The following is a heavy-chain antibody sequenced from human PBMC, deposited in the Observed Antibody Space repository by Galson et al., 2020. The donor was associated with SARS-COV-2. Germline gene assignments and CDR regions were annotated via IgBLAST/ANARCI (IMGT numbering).Heavy chain of an antibody. D-gene: IGHD3-3*01. V-gene: IGHV1-46*01. Sequence: ASVKVSCKASGYTFTSYYMHWVRQAPGQGLEWMGIINPSGGSTSYAQKFQGRVTMTRDTSTSTVYMELSSLRSEDTAVYYCAREVGSAGPYYDFWSGYSNYYYYYMDVWGKGTTVTVSS. CDR1: GYTFTSYY. CDR3: AREVGSAGPYYDFWSGYSNYYYYYMDV. J-gene: IGHJ6*03. CDR2: INPSGGST.